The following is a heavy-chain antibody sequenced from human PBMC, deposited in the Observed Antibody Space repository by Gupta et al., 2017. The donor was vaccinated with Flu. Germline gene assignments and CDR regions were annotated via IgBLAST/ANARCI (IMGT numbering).Heavy chain of an antibody. CDR3: TKDRVYSSSRTLDY. D-gene: IGHD2-2*01. CDR2: ISANGGGA. CDR1: GFNFVNYA. Sequence: EVQLLESGGALVQPGESLRLSCAASGFNFVNYAMSWVRQAPGKGLEWVSVISANGGGAQYADSVRGRFTISRDNSKNILYVQMNNLRADDTAVYYCTKDRVYSSSRTLDYWGHGTLVTVSS. J-gene: IGHJ4*01. V-gene: IGHV3-23*01.